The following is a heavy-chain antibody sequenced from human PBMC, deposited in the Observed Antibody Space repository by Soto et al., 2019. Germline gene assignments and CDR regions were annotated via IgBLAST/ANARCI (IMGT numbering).Heavy chain of an antibody. D-gene: IGHD3-22*01. CDR1: GFTFSDYY. CDR3: ASMGYYDSSGTYGMDV. Sequence: GGSLRLSCAASGFTFSDYYMSWIRQAPGKGLEWVSYISSSSSYTNYADSVKGRFTISRDNAKNSLYLQMNSLRAEDTAVYYCASMGYYDSSGTYGMDVWGQGTTVTVSS. J-gene: IGHJ6*02. V-gene: IGHV3-11*03. CDR2: ISSSSSYT.